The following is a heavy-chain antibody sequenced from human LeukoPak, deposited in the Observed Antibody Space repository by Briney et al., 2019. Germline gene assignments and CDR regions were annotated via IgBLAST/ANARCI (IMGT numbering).Heavy chain of an antibody. CDR3: ARTGYNAY. CDR2: VDSSGST. Sequence: PSETLSLTCTVSGGSISTYYWAWIRQPAGKGLEWIGRVDSSGSTNYNPFLKSRVTMSVDTSKNQFSLRLSSVTAADTAVYYCARTGYNAYWGQGTLVTVSS. J-gene: IGHJ4*02. CDR1: GGSISTYY. D-gene: IGHD5-24*01. V-gene: IGHV4-4*07.